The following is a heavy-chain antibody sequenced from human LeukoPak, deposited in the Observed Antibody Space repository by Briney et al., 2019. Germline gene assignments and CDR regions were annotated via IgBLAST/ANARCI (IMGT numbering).Heavy chain of an antibody. CDR2: IYPGDSDT. CDR1: GFIFTNYW. V-gene: IGHV5-51*01. D-gene: IGHD3-22*01. Sequence: GESLKISCKGSGFIFTNYWIGWVRQMPGKGLEWMGIIYPGDSDTRYSPSFQGQVTISADKPIGTAYLQWSSLKASDTAMYYCARHGTSDDYYSYFDYWGQGTLVTVSS. CDR3: ARHGTSDDYYSYFDY. J-gene: IGHJ4*02.